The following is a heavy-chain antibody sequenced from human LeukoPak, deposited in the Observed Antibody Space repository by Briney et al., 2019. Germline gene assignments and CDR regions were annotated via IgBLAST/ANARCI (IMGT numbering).Heavy chain of an antibody. V-gene: IGHV4-59*08. CDR3: VRRVRYFGQNDY. CDR1: GAPMSDYY. Sequence: SETLSLTCTVSGAPMSDYYWSWIRQPPGKGLEWIGYIYYTGSTNYNPSLKSRVTMSVDTSKNQISLKLSSVTAADSAVYYCVRRVRYFGQNDYWGQGTLVTVSS. D-gene: IGHD3-9*01. CDR2: IYYTGST. J-gene: IGHJ4*02.